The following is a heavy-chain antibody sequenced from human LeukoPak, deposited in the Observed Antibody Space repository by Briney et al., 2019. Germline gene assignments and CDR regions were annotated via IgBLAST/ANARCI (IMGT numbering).Heavy chain of an antibody. CDR3: AKVHRGVYYFDY. V-gene: IGHV3-30*18. Sequence: GGSLRLSCAATGFTSVNYAMSWVRQAPGKGLEWVAVISYDGSNKYYADSVKGRFTISRDNSKNTLYLQINSLRAEDTAVYYCAKVHRGVYYFDYWGQGTLVTVSS. D-gene: IGHD3-10*01. CDR1: GFTSVNYA. CDR2: ISYDGSNK. J-gene: IGHJ4*02.